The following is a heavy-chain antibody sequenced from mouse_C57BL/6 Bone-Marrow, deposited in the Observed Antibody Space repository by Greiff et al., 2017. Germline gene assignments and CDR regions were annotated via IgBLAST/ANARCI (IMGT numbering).Heavy chain of an antibody. CDR1: GYTFTRSW. V-gene: IGHV1-50*01. CDR3: AREGITTVVATPPWFAY. D-gene: IGHD1-1*01. J-gene: IGHJ3*01. CDR2: LAPSDSYT. Sequence: QVQLQQPGAELVKPGASVKLSCKASGYTFTRSWLPWVQQRPGPGLAWIVALAPSDSYTNYNQKFKGKATLTVDTSSSTAYMQLSSLTSEDSAVYYCAREGITTVVATPPWFAYWGQGTLVTVSA.